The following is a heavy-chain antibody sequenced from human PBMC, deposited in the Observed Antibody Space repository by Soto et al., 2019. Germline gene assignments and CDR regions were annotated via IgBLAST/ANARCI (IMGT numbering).Heavy chain of an antibody. CDR3: AHRMRPRLFYV. CDR2: IYWDDDK. J-gene: IGHJ6*02. D-gene: IGHD2-8*01. CDR1: GFSLSTSEVG. Sequence: QITLKESGPTLVKPTQTLTLTCTFSGFSLSTSEVGVGWVRQPPGKALEWVALIYWDDDKRYSPSLKSRLTITKDTCKDQVVLKMTNLDPVDTATYYCAHRMRPRLFYVWGQGTTVTVSS. V-gene: IGHV2-5*02.